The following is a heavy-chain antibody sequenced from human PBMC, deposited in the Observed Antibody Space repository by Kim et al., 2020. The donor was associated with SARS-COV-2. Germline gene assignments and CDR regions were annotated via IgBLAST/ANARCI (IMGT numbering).Heavy chain of an antibody. D-gene: IGHD6-13*01. V-gene: IGHV4-59*09. CDR3: ARGSKQLLAPFDY. Sequence: NPSLKSRVTISVDTSKNQFSLKLSSVTAADTAVYYCARGSKQLLAPFDYWGQGTLVTISS. J-gene: IGHJ4*02.